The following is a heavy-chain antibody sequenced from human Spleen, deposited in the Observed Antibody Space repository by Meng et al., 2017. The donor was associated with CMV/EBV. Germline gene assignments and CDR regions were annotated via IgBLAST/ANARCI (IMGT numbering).Heavy chain of an antibody. D-gene: IGHD5-24*01. CDR2: IRYDGNNK. J-gene: IGHJ3*02. V-gene: IGHV3-30*02. Sequence: LSLTCAASGFLFNEFGMHWVRQAPGKGLEWVAFIRYDGNNKYYADSVKGRFTISRDNSKNTLYLQMNSLRAEDTAVYYCAKDRDGYTLNAFDIWGQGTMVTVSS. CDR3: AKDRDGYTLNAFDI. CDR1: GFLFNEFG.